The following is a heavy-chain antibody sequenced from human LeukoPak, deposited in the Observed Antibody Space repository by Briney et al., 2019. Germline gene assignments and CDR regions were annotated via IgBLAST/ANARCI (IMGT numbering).Heavy chain of an antibody. CDR1: GGSFSGYY. CDR2: INHSGST. D-gene: IGHD3-22*01. V-gene: IGHV4-34*01. Sequence: PSETLSLTCAVYGGSFSGYYWSWIRQPPGKGLEWIGEINHSGSTNYNPSLKSRVTISVDTSKNQFSLKLSSVTAADTAVYYCARDVQWLQYDYWGQGTLVTVSS. CDR3: ARDVQWLQYDY. J-gene: IGHJ4*02.